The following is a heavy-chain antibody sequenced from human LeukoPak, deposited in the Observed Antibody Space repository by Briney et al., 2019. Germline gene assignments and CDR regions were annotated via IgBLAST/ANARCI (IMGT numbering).Heavy chain of an antibody. D-gene: IGHD3-10*02. CDR1: GGSFSGYY. CDR2: INHSGST. CDR3: ARDYVTRASS. J-gene: IGHJ5*02. V-gene: IGHV4-34*01. Sequence: PSETLSLTCAVYGGSFSGYYWSWIRQPPGKGLEWIGEINHSGSTNYNPSLKSRVTISVDTSKNQFSLKLDSVTAADTAVYFCARDYVTRASSWGQGTLVTVSS.